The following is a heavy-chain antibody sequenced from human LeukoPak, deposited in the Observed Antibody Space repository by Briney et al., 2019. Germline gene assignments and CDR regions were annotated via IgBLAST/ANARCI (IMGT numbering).Heavy chain of an antibody. CDR3: ARGSSSWMD. CDR1: GGSISSYY. D-gene: IGHD6-13*01. CDR2: IYYSGST. V-gene: IGHV4-59*01. Sequence: SETLSLTCTVSGGSISSYYWSWIRQPPGKGLEWIGYIYYSGSTNYNPSLKSRVTISVDTSKNQFSLKLSSVTAADTAMYYCARGSSSWMDWGQGTLVTVSS. J-gene: IGHJ4*02.